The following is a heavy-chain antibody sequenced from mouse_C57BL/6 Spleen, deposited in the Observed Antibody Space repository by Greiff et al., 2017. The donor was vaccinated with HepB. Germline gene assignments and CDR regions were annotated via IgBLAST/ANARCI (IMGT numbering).Heavy chain of an antibody. V-gene: IGHV3-6*01. Sequence: VQLKESGPGLVKPSQSLSLTCSVTGYSITSGYYWNWIRQFPGNKLEWMGYISYDGSNNYNPSLKNRISITRDTSKNQFFLKWNSVTTEDTATYYCARVIYGNFCDYWGQGTTLTVSS. CDR1: GYSITSGYY. CDR2: ISYDGSN. D-gene: IGHD2-1*01. CDR3: ARVIYGNFCDY. J-gene: IGHJ2*01.